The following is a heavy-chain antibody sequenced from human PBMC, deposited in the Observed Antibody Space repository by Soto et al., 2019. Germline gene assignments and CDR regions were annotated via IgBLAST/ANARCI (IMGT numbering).Heavy chain of an antibody. CDR1: GFTFSSYA. CDR2: ISGSGGST. CDR3: AKDLSGSGWHEGYYYYYGMDV. Sequence: PGGSLRLSCAASGFTFSSYAMSWVRQAPGKGLEWVSAISGSGGSTYYADSVKGRFTISRDNSKNTLYLQMNSLRAEDTAVYYCAKDLSGSGWHEGYYYYYGMDVWGQGTTVTVSS. J-gene: IGHJ6*02. V-gene: IGHV3-23*01. D-gene: IGHD6-19*01.